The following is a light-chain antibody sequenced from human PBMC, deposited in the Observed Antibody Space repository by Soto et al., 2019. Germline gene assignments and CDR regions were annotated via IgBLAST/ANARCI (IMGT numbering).Light chain of an antibody. J-gene: IGLJ3*02. CDR1: RSNIGSNA. Sequence: QSVLTQPPSASGTPGQRVTISCSGSRSNIGSNAVNWYQQLPGTAPKLLIYHNDQRPSGVPDRFSGSKSGTSASLAISGLQSEDETGYYCAAWDDSLNGWVFGGGTKLTVL. CDR2: HND. CDR3: AAWDDSLNGWV. V-gene: IGLV1-44*01.